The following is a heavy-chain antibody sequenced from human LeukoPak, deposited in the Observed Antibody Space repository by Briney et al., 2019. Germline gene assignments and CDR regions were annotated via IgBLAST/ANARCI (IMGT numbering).Heavy chain of an antibody. Sequence: GESLKISCKGSGYSLTRYWIGWVRQMPGKGLEWMGIIYPGDSDTRYSPSFQGQVTISADKSISTAYLKWSSLQASDTAMYYCAGQPPCFWFEGVRPNADAFDIWGQGTMVTVSS. CDR2: IYPGDSDT. J-gene: IGHJ3*02. D-gene: IGHD3-10*01. CDR3: AGQPPCFWFEGVRPNADAFDI. CDR1: GYSLTRYW. V-gene: IGHV5-51*01.